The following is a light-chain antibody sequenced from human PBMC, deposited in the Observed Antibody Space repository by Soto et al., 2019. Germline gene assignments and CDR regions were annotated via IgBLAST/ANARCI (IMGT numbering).Light chain of an antibody. V-gene: IGKV1D-12*01. Sequence: DIQMTQSPSSVSASVGDRVTITCRASQGIGNWFAWYQQRPGKAPKVLIYGATSLESGVPSRFSDSGSGTDFPLTIDSLQSEDFATYYCLQGDSFPITFGQGTRLESK. J-gene: IGKJ5*01. CDR2: GAT. CDR1: QGIGNW. CDR3: LQGDSFPIT.